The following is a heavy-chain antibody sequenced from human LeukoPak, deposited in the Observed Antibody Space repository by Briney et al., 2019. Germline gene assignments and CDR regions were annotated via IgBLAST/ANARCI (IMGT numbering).Heavy chain of an antibody. CDR3: ARETGSRAFDY. Sequence: TSKTLSLTCTVSGGSISSYYWSWIRQPPGKGLEWIGYIYYSGSTNYNPSLKSRVTISVDTSKNQFSLKLSSVTAADTAVYYCARETGSRAFDYWGQGTLVTVSS. CDR2: IYYSGST. V-gene: IGHV4-59*01. J-gene: IGHJ4*02. D-gene: IGHD3-10*01. CDR1: GGSISSYY.